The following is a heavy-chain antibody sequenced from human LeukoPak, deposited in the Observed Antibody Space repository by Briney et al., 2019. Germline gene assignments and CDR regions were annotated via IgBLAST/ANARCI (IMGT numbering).Heavy chain of an antibody. CDR2: ISGFRGNI. J-gene: IGHJ3*02. D-gene: IGHD3-22*01. Sequence: AASVKVSCKVSGYSFSSYGISWVRQAPGQGLEWMGWISGFRGNINYAQKFRGRATMTTDTSTTTAYMELRSLNSDDTAVYYCARDFFSYDGTEDHFEDTFDIWGQGTMVTVSS. V-gene: IGHV1-18*01. CDR3: ARDFFSYDGTEDHFEDTFDI. CDR1: GYSFSSYG.